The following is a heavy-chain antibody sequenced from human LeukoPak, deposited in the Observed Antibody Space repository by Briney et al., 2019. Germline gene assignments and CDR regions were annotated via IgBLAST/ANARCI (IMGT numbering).Heavy chain of an antibody. CDR3: ARGSRYGDYPYYCDF. CDR2: VRYDGNNP. CDR1: GFTFGSYG. J-gene: IGHJ4*02. D-gene: IGHD4-17*01. V-gene: IGHV3-30*02. Sequence: TGGSLRLSCAASGFTFGSYGMHWVRQAPGKGLDWVAFVRYDGNNPYYSASVKGRFTISRDNSKNTVLLQMNSLRLEDAAVYYCARGSRYGDYPYYCDFWGQGTLVTVSS.